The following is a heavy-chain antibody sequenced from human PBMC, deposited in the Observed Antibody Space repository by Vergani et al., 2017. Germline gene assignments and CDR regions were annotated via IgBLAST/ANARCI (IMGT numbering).Heavy chain of an antibody. J-gene: IGHJ6*03. V-gene: IGHV3-33*01. CDR2: IWYDGSKE. CDR3: ARSGYCDHGVCYMTYCYYMDV. CDR1: GFTLSSHA. D-gene: IGHD2-8*01. Sequence: QVQLEESGGGVVQPGRSLRLSCAGSGFTLSSHAMHWVRQAPGKGLEWVAFIWYDGSKEYYADSVKGRFTISRDNSKNKLYLQMNNLRAAHTAVYYCARSGYCDHGVCYMTYCYYMDVWGKGTAVTVSS.